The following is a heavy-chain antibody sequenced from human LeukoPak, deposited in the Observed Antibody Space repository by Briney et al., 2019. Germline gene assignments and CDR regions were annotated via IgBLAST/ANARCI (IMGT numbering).Heavy chain of an antibody. CDR1: GESFSDYY. CDR2: INHSGST. Sequence: SQTLSLTCAVYGESFSDYYWNWIRQPPGKGLEWIGEINHSGSTSYNPSLKSRVTISVDTSKSQFSLRLTSVTAADTAIYYCASLSHCSTSSCFDYWGRGTLVTVSS. J-gene: IGHJ4*02. V-gene: IGHV4-34*01. CDR3: ASLSHCSTSSCFDY. D-gene: IGHD2-2*01.